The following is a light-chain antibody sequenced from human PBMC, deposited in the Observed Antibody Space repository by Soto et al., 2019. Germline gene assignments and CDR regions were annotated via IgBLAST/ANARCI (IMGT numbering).Light chain of an antibody. CDR2: GNS. Sequence: QSVLTQPPSVSGAPGQRVTISCTGSSSNIGAGYDVHWYQQLPGTAPKLLIYGNSNRPSGVPDRFSGSKSGTSASLAITGLLAEAEDDYYCQSYDSSLSGWVFGGGTKVTVL. J-gene: IGLJ3*02. CDR1: SSNIGAGYD. CDR3: QSYDSSLSGWV. V-gene: IGLV1-40*01.